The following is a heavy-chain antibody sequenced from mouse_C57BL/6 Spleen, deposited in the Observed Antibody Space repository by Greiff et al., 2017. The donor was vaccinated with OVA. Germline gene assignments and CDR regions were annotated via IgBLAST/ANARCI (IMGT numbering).Heavy chain of an antibody. J-gene: IGHJ3*01. CDR3: TRWNCDYGGFAY. V-gene: IGHV1-15*01. CDR1: GYTFTDYE. D-gene: IGHD2-4*01. CDR2: IDPETGGT. Sequence: QVQLQESGAELVRPGASVTLSCKASGYTFTDYEMHWVKQTPVRGLEWIGAIDPETGGTAYNQKFKGKATLTADTSSSTAYMELRSLTSEDSAVYCCTRWNCDYGGFAYWGQGTLVTVSA.